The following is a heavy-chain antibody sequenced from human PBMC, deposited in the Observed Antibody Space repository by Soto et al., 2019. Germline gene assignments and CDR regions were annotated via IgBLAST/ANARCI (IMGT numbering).Heavy chain of an antibody. V-gene: IGHV4-31*03. CDR3: ARDLGSQNGDWPYYFDY. D-gene: IGHD3-10*01. CDR1: GGSISSGGYY. Sequence: SETLSLTCTVSGGSISSGGYYWSWIRQHPGKGLEWIGYIYYSGSTYYNPSLKSRVTISVDTSKNQFSLKLSSVTAADTAVYYCARDLGSQNGDWPYYFDYWGQGTLVTVSS. CDR2: IYYSGST. J-gene: IGHJ4*02.